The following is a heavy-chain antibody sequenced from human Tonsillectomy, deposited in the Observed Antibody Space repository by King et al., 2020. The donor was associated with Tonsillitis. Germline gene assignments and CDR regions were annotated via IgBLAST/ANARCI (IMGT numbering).Heavy chain of an antibody. J-gene: IGHJ4*02. D-gene: IGHD1-26*01. Sequence: VQLVESGGGLVQPGGSLRLSCAASGFTFSSYWMPWVRQAPGKGLVVVSRINSDGSSTSYADSVKGRFTISRDNAKNTLYLQMNSLRAEDTAVYYCASASYSGSLFDYWGQGTLVTVSS. CDR2: INSDGSST. CDR3: ASASYSGSLFDY. V-gene: IGHV3-74*01. CDR1: GFTFSSYW.